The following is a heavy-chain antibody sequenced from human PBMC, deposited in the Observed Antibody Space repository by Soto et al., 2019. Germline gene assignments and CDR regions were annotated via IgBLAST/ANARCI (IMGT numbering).Heavy chain of an antibody. CDR2: IGTAGDT. Sequence: GGSLRLSCEAPGFTFSGFDMHWVRQPTGKGLEWVSSIGTAGDTYYAVSVKGRFTISRDNAKNSLSLQMNSLRAGDMAVYSCAKSQEIGTHFFDSWGHGTQVTVSS. CDR3: AKSQEIGTHFFDS. CDR1: GFTFSGFD. V-gene: IGHV3-13*01. J-gene: IGHJ4*01. D-gene: IGHD6-13*01.